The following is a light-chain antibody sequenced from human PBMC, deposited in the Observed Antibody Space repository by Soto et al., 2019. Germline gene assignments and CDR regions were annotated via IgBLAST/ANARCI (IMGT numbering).Light chain of an antibody. V-gene: IGLV1-40*01. CDR2: GNS. CDR1: SCNIGAGYD. J-gene: IGLJ1*01. CDR3: QSYDSSLFYV. Sequence: QSVLTQPPSVSGAPGQRVTISCTGSSCNIGAGYDVHWYQQLPGTAPKLLIYGNSNRPSGVPDRFSGSKSGTSASLAISGLEAEDEADYYCQSYDSSLFYVFGTGTKVTVL.